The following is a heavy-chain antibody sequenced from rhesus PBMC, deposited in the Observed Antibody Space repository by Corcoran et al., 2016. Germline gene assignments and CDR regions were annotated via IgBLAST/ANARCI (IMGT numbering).Heavy chain of an antibody. CDR2: IYGSGVGT. J-gene: IGHJ1*01. CDR1: GGSISDDYY. D-gene: IGHD6-13*01. CDR3: ARGGGIAAGHAEYFEF. Sequence: QVQLQESGPGLVKPSETLSLTCAVSGGSISDDYYWSWIRQPPGKGLEWIGYIYGSGVGTNYNPSLKTRVTISIDTSKNQFCLKLSSVTAADTAVYYCARGGGIAAGHAEYFEFWGQGALVTVSS. V-gene: IGHV4-106*01.